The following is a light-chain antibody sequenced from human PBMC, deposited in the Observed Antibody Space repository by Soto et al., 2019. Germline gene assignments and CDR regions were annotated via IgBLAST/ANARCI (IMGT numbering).Light chain of an antibody. V-gene: IGKV1D-16*01. CDR2: ATS. Sequence: DVQLTQSPSSLSASVGDRVIITCRASRGVGRWLAWYQQKPEKAPKSLIYATSTLQSSVPSRFNGSGSGTHFSLTISSPQPEDVATYYCQQYGSFPPTFGRGTKVEI. CDR3: QQYGSFPPT. J-gene: IGKJ1*01. CDR1: RGVGRW.